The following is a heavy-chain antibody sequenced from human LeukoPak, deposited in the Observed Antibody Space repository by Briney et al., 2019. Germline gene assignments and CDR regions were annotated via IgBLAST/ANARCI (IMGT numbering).Heavy chain of an antibody. J-gene: IGHJ4*02. Sequence: GGSLRLSCAVSGLTFSSSWMDWVRQAPGRGLEWVSSITAIDGRTYYADSVGGRFTISRDNSKNTVYLQLNSLRAGDTAIYYCTKDRRGPAAGTWYFDSWGQGTLVTVSS. V-gene: IGHV3-23*01. CDR2: ITAIDGRT. CDR3: TKDRRGPAAGTWYFDS. CDR1: GLTFSSSW. D-gene: IGHD6-13*01.